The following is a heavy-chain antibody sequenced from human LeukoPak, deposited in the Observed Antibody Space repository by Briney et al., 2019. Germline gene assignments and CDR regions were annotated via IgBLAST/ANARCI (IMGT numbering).Heavy chain of an antibody. CDR1: GFTFSNGW. CDR3: TSNLYCSTSSCYTLDN. J-gene: IGHJ4*02. V-gene: IGHV3-15*01. Sequence: GGSLRLSCAASGFTFSNGWMSWVRQAPGKGLEWVGRIKSKSERGTTDYAAPVKGRFTISRDGSTNTVYLHMNSLKTEDTAVYFCTSNLYCSTSSCYTLDNWSQGTLVAVSP. CDR2: IKSKSERGTT. D-gene: IGHD2-2*02.